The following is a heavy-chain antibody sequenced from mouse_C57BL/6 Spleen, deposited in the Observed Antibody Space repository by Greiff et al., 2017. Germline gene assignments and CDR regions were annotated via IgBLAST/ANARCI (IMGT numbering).Heavy chain of an antibody. Sequence: VTLMESGAELVKPGASVKISCKASGYAFSSYWMNWVKQRPGKGLEWIGQIYPGDGDTNYNGKFKGKATLTADKSSSTAYMQLSSLTSEDSAVYFCARSSNWYFDVWGTGTTVTVSS. V-gene: IGHV1-80*01. J-gene: IGHJ1*03. CDR1: GYAFSSYW. CDR2: IYPGDGDT. CDR3: ARSSNWYFDV.